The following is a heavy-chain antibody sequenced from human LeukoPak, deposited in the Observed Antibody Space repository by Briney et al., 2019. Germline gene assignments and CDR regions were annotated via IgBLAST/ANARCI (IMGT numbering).Heavy chain of an antibody. D-gene: IGHD2-8*01. J-gene: IGHJ6*03. CDR1: GGSISSYY. V-gene: IGHV4-59*01. CDR2: IYYSGST. CDR3: ARGGDCTNGVCYTGYYYMDV. Sequence: SETLSLTCTVSGGSISSYYWSWIRQPPGKGLEWIGYIYYSGSTNYNPSLKSRVTISVDTSKNQFSLKLSSVTAADTAVYYCARGGDCTNGVCYTGYYYMDVWGKGTTVTISS.